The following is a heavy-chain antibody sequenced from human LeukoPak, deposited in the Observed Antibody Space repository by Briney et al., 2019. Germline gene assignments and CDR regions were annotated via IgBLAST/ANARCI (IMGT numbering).Heavy chain of an antibody. J-gene: IGHJ4*02. CDR2: INTDGSST. V-gene: IGHV3-74*01. Sequence: GGSLRLSCAASALTFSKYAMNWVRQAPGKGLVWVSRINTDGSSTAYADSVKGRFTISRDNAKNTVYLQMNSLRAEDTAVYYCARVQNEWQLLPGFDYWGQGTLVTVSS. CDR3: ARVQNEWQLLPGFDY. D-gene: IGHD1-26*01. CDR1: ALTFSKYA.